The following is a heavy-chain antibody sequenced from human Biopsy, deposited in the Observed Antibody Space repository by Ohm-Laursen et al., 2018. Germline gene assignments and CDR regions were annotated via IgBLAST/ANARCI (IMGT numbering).Heavy chain of an antibody. CDR3: ARDRGRRGWFDP. J-gene: IGHJ5*02. CDR2: IYTSGIT. V-gene: IGHV4-4*07. Sequence: GTLSLTCTVSGGSLSSYSWSWIRQPAGEGLEWIGQIYTSGITNYNPSLKSRVTMSVDTSKNKFSLRVSSVTAADTAVYYCARDRGRRGWFDPWGQGTLVTVSS. CDR1: GGSLSSYS. D-gene: IGHD1-14*01.